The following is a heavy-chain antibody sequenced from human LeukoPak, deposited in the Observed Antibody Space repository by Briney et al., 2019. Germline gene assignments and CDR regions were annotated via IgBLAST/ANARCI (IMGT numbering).Heavy chain of an antibody. CDR2: ISVSGGST. CDR3: ARSSSGWYVDY. D-gene: IGHD6-19*01. CDR1: GFTFRNYA. Sequence: PGGSLRLSCAASGFTFRNYAMNWVRQAPGKGLEWVSSISVSGGSTHYADSVKGRFTISRDNSRNTLSLQMNSLRAEDTAVYYCARSSSGWYVDYWGQGTLVIVSS. J-gene: IGHJ4*02. V-gene: IGHV3-23*01.